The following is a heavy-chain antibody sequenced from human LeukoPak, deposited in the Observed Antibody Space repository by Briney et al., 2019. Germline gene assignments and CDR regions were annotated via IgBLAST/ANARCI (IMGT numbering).Heavy chain of an antibody. J-gene: IGHJ5*02. D-gene: IGHD2-15*01. CDR2: IYSGGST. CDR3: ARAGGYCSGGSCYSFGVFDP. V-gene: IGHV3-53*01. Sequence: GGSLRLSCAASGFTVSSNYMSWVRQAPGKGREGVSVIYSGGSTYYADSVKGRFTISRDNSKNTLYLQMNSLRAEDTAVYYCARAGGYCSGGSCYSFGVFDPWGQGTLVTVSS. CDR1: GFTVSSNY.